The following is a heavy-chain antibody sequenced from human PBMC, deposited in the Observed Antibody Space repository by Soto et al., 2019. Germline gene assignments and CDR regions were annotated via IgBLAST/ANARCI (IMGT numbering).Heavy chain of an antibody. J-gene: IGHJ4*02. Sequence: QVQLQESGPGLVKPSETLSLTCTVSGGSISIYYWKWIRQPPGKGMEWIGYMYSGSTNYNPSLRSXVXXSVDTSENQFSLNLTSVTAADTAVYYCARGRPIEDWGQGTLVTVSS. V-gene: IGHV4-59*01. CDR3: ARGRPIED. CDR1: GGSISIYY. CDR2: MYSGST.